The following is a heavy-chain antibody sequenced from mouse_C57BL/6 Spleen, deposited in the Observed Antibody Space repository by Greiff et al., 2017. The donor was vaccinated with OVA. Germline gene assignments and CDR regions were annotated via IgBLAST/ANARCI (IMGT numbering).Heavy chain of an antibody. V-gene: IGHV3-6*01. CDR2: ISYDGSN. J-gene: IGHJ2*01. CDR3: AREGDY. Sequence: EVQRVESGPGLVKPSQSLSLTCSVTSYSITSGYYWNWIRQFPGNKLEWMGYISYDGSNNYNPSLKNRISITRDTSKNQFFLKLNSVTTEDTATYYCAREGDYWGQGTTLTVSS. CDR1: SYSITSGYY.